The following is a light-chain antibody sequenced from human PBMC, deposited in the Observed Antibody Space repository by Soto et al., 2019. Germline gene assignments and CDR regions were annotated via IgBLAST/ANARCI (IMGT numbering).Light chain of an antibody. CDR3: QQYNSYSPLT. Sequence: DIQMTQTPSTLSGSVGDRVTITCQASQTISSWLAWYQQKPGKAPKLLIYKASTLKSGVPSRFSGSGSGTEFTLTISSLQPDDFATYYCQQYNSYSPLTFGGGTKVDI. J-gene: IGKJ4*01. CDR1: QTISSW. CDR2: KAS. V-gene: IGKV1-5*03.